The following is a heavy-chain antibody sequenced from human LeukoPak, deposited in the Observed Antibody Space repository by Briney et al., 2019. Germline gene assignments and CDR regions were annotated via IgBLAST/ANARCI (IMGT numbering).Heavy chain of an antibody. Sequence: PGGSLRLSCAASGFTVSSNYMSWVRQAPGKGLEWVSPIYSGGSTYYADSVKGRFTISRDNSKNTLYLQMNSLRAEDTAVYHCARLGRGAFDIWGQGTMVTVSS. CDR2: IYSGGST. CDR3: ARLGRGAFDI. J-gene: IGHJ3*02. CDR1: GFTVSSNY. V-gene: IGHV3-53*01.